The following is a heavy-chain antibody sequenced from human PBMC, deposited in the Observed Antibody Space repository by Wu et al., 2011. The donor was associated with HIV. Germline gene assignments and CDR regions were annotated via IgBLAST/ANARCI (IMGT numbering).Heavy chain of an antibody. CDR2: SSLSLVTA. V-gene: IGHV1-69*06. D-gene: IGHD2-8*01. J-gene: IGHJ3*02. Sequence: TFAVSWVRQALDKGLSGWEGSSLSLVTAKYAQKFQGRVTITADKSTSTVYMELSSLRSEDTAVYYCALLVLGSNAFDIWGQGTTVTVSS. CDR3: ALLVLGSNAFDI. CDR1: TFA.